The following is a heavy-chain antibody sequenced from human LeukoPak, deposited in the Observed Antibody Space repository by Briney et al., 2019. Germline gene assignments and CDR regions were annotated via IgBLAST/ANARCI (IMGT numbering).Heavy chain of an antibody. CDR2: ISTSSSYT. CDR1: GFTFSDYY. V-gene: IGHV3-11*03. CDR3: FQVEGGIRYFDWYNWFDP. Sequence: GGSLRLSCAASGFTFSDYYMNWIRQAPGKGLQWVSYISTSSSYTYYADSVKGRFTISRDNAKNTLYLQMNSLSGQDTAVYFFFQVEGGIRYFDWYNWFDPWGQGTLVTVSS. D-gene: IGHD3-9*01. J-gene: IGHJ5*02.